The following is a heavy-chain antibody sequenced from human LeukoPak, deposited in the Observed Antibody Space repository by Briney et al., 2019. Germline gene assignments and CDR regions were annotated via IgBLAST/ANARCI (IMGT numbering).Heavy chain of an antibody. J-gene: IGHJ6*02. V-gene: IGHV3-23*01. CDR2: ISGSGGST. CDR1: GXTFSRYS. Sequence: GGSLRLSCAASGXTFSRYSMNWVRQAPGKGLEWVSAISGSGGSTYYADSVKGRFTISRDNSKNTLYLQMNSLRAEDTAVYYCARDMYYYYGMDVWGQGTTVTVSS. CDR3: ARDMYYYYGMDV.